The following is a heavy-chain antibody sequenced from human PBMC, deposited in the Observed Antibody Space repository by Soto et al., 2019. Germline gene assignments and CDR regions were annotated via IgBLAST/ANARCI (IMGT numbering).Heavy chain of an antibody. CDR2: VKSQGDGGTR. D-gene: IGHD2-2*01. V-gene: IGHV3-15*01. J-gene: IGHJ6*02. Sequence: GGSLRLSCAASGFSFRNAWMSWVRQAPGKGLEWVGHVKSQGDGGTRDYAAPVKGRFTISRDDSKNTLFLQMNSLKNEDTAVYFCTTDLQAYCDGTTCYAGNYYYDDMDVWGQGTTVTVSS. CDR1: GFSFRNAW. CDR3: TTDLQAYCDGTTCYAGNYYYDDMDV.